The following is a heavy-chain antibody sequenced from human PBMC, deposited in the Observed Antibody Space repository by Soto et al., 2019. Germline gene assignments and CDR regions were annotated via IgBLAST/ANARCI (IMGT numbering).Heavy chain of an antibody. J-gene: IGHJ5*02. CDR2: INPSRGTT. CDR1: GYTFIIYF. V-gene: IGHV1-46*03. CDR3: ARSYISSSYWFYP. Sequence: ASVKVSCKASGYTFIIYFMHWVRQAPGQGLEWMGVINPSRGTTTYAQKFQDRVTMTRDTSASTVYMELSSLRSEDTAMYYCARSYISSSYWFYPWGQGTLVTVSS. D-gene: IGHD6-6*01.